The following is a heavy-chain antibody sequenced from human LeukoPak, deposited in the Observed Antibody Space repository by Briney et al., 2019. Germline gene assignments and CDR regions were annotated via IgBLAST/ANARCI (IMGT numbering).Heavy chain of an antibody. CDR2: IYYISNT. V-gene: IGHV4-61*08. D-gene: IGHD1-26*01. CDR3: ARTQSQSGSYRYYFGY. J-gene: IGHJ4*02. CDR1: GASVGSAGYY. Sequence: SETLSLTCTVSGASVGSAGYYWSWIRQPPGGGLEWIGYIYYISNTNYNPSLKSRVTMSVDPSKNQFSLKLNSVTAADTAVYYCARTQSQSGSYRYYFGYWGQGTLVTVSP.